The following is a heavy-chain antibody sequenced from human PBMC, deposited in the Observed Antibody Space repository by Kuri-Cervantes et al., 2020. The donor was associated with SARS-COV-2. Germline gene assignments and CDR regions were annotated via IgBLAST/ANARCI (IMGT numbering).Heavy chain of an antibody. CDR2: ISSSSSYI. D-gene: IGHD3-22*01. CDR1: GFTFSSYS. J-gene: IGHJ6*02. Sequence: GESLKISCAASGFTFSSYSMNWVRQAPGKGLEWVSSISSSSSYIYYADSVKGRFTISRDNAKNTLYLQMNSLRAEDTAVYYCARGGYYSYYYYGMDVWGQGTTVTVSS. CDR3: ARGGYYSYYYYGMDV. V-gene: IGHV3-21*01.